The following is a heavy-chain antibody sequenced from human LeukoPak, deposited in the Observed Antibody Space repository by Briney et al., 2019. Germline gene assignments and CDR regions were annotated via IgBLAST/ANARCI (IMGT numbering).Heavy chain of an antibody. J-gene: IGHJ4*02. CDR2: INSDGSST. CDR3: AKENYYDSSGYYYY. CDR1: GFTFSSYW. Sequence: GGSLRLSCAASGFTFSSYWMHWVRQAPGKGLVWVSRINSDGSSTSYADSVKGRFTISRDNAKNTLYLQMNSLRAEDTAVYYCAKENYYDSSGYYYYWGQGTLVTVSS. V-gene: IGHV3-74*01. D-gene: IGHD3-22*01.